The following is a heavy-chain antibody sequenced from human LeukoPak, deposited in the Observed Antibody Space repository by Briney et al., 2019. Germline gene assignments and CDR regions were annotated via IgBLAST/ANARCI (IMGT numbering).Heavy chain of an antibody. CDR3: ARDNYDGYRGGVDY. CDR1: GYTFTGYY. CDR2: SNPNSGGT. D-gene: IGHD5-24*01. V-gene: IGHV1-2*06. J-gene: IGHJ4*02. Sequence: ASVKVSCKASGYTFTGYYMHWVRQAPGQGLEWMGRSNPNSGGTNYAQKFQGRVTMTRDTSISTAYMELSRLRFDDTAVYYCARDNYDGYRGGVDYWGQGTLVTVSS.